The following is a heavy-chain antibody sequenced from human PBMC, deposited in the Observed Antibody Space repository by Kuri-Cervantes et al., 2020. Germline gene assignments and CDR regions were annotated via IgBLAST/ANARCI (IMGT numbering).Heavy chain of an antibody. V-gene: IGHV3-23*01. CDR1: GFTFSSYA. Sequence: LSLTCAASGFTFSSYALSGVRQPPGKGLEWGSAITGSGGSTYYADSVKGRFTITRDNSKNTLYLQMNSLRAEDTAVYYCARDGRQLGGAFDIWGQGTMVTVSS. CDR3: ARDGRQLGGAFDI. J-gene: IGHJ3*02. D-gene: IGHD1-1*01. CDR2: ITGSGGST.